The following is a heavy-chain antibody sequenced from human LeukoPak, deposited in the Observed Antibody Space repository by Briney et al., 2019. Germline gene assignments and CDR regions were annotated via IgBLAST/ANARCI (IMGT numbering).Heavy chain of an antibody. Sequence: PGGSLRLTCEASGFAFSDFSLNWVRQATGKGLEWISYISSNSATMKYADSVKGRFTISRDNAKNSVFLQMNSLRPEDTGVYYCASVPRITTFTVVTRRNWFDPWGQGTLVTVSS. V-gene: IGHV3-48*04. CDR1: GFAFSDFS. CDR3: ASVPRITTFTVVTRRNWFDP. D-gene: IGHD3-3*01. J-gene: IGHJ5*02. CDR2: ISSNSATM.